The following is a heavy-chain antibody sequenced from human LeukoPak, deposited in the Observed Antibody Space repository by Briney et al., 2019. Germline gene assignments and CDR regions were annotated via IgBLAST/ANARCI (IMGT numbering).Heavy chain of an antibody. CDR3: ARAGYCSGGSCYLRYYYHYGMDV. J-gene: IGHJ6*02. CDR1: GGSISSYY. Sequence: SGTLSLTCSVSGGSISSYYWSWIRQPPGKGLEWIGYSYYGGSTNYNPSLKSRVTISVDTSKNQFSLKLSSVTAADTAVYYCARAGYCSGGSCYLRYYYHYGMDVWGQGTTVTVSS. V-gene: IGHV4-59*01. CDR2: SYYGGST. D-gene: IGHD2-15*01.